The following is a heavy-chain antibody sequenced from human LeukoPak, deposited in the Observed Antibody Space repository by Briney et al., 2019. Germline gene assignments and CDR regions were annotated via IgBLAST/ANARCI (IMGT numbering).Heavy chain of an antibody. J-gene: IGHJ6*02. Sequence: GGSLTLSCLPSGFTLSGSSMHWVRPASGKGREWVGRIRSKANSYATAYAASVKGRFTISRDDSKNTAYLKMNSLKTEDTAVYYWTRHRDCSGGSCYGMDGWGQLTTVTVCS. CDR2: IRSKANSYAT. CDR1: GFTLSGSS. V-gene: IGHV3-73*01. CDR3: TRHRDCSGGSCYGMDG. D-gene: IGHD2-15*01.